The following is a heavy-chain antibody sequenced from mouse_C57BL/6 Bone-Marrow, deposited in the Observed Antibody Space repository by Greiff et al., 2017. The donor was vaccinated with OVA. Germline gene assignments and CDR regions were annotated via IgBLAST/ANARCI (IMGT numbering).Heavy chain of an antibody. V-gene: IGHV1-81*01. J-gene: IGHJ2*01. D-gene: IGHD4-1*01. CDR1: GYTFTSYG. CDR3: ARSVGRDY. CDR2: IYPRSGNT. Sequence: VKLMESGAELARPGASVKLSCKASGYTFTSYGISWVKQRTGQGLEWIVEIYPRSGNTYYNEKFKGKATLTADKSSSTAYMELRSLTSEDSAVYFCARSVGRDYWGQGTTLTVSS.